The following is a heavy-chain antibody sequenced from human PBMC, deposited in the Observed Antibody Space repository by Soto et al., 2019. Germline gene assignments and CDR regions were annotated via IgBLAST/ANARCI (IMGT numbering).Heavy chain of an antibody. CDR3: ARLDIVVVPAAINPFDI. J-gene: IGHJ3*02. CDR2: INHSGST. Sequence: SETLSLTCAVYGGSFSGYYWSWIRQPPGKGLEWIGEINHSGSTNYNPSLKSRVTISVDTSKNQFSLKLSSVTAADTAVYYCARLDIVVVPAAINPFDIWGQGTMVTVSS. D-gene: IGHD2-2*01. V-gene: IGHV4-34*01. CDR1: GGSFSGYY.